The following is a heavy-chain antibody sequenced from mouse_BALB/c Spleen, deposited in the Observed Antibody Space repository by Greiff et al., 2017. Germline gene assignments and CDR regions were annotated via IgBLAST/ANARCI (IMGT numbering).Heavy chain of an antibody. Sequence: VKVIESGPGLVAPSQSLSITCTVSGFSLTSYGVHWVRQPPGKGLEWLGVIWAGGSTNYNSALMSRLSISKDNSKSQVFLKMNSLQTDDTAMYYCASIYYDYDDYFDYWGQGTTLTVSS. V-gene: IGHV2-9*02. CDR2: IWAGGST. CDR3: ASIYYDYDDYFDY. J-gene: IGHJ2*01. CDR1: GFSLTSYG. D-gene: IGHD2-4*01.